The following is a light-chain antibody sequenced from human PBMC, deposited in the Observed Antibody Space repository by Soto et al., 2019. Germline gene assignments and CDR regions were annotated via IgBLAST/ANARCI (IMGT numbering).Light chain of an antibody. CDR1: QSASSSY. V-gene: IGKV3-20*01. J-gene: IGKJ1*01. Sequence: EIVLTQSSGTLSLSPGERATLSCRASQSASSSYLAWYQQKPGQAPRLLIYGASNRATGIPDRFSGSGSGTDFTLTISRLEPEDFAVYYCQQYGSSPGTFGQGTKVEIK. CDR3: QQYGSSPGT. CDR2: GAS.